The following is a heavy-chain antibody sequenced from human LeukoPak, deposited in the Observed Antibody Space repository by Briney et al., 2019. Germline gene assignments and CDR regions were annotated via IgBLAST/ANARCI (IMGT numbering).Heavy chain of an antibody. V-gene: IGHV5-51*01. D-gene: IGHD3-16*01. Sequence: GESLKISCKGSGYIFSIYWIAWVRQMPGKGLEWMGIIYPGDSDTRYSPSFQGPVTISADKSINTAYLQWSSLKASDTAIYYCARGLGPTARFDYWGQGTLVTVSS. J-gene: IGHJ4*02. CDR2: IYPGDSDT. CDR3: ARGLGPTARFDY. CDR1: GYIFSIYW.